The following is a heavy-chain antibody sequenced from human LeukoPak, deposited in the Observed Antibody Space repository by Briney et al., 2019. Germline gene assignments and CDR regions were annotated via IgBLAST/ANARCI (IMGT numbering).Heavy chain of an antibody. V-gene: IGHV2-5*02. D-gene: IGHD3-3*01. CDR3: AHRRPLPLRFLEWFLFDY. CDR2: IYWDDDK. J-gene: IGHJ4*02. Sequence: ESGPTLVKPTQTLTLTCTFSGFSLSTSGVGVGWIRQPPGKALEWLALIYWDDDKRYSPSLKSRLTITKDTSKNQVVLTMTNMDPVDTATYYCAHRRPLPLRFLEWFLFDYWGQGTLVTVSS. CDR1: GFSLSTSGVG.